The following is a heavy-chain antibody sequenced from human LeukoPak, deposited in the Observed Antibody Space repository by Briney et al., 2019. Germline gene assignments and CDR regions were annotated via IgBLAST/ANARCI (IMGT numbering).Heavy chain of an antibody. CDR1: GFAVSSNY. D-gene: IGHD6-19*01. J-gene: IGHJ4*02. CDR2: IYSGGST. Sequence: GGSLRLSCAASGFAVSSNYMSWVRQAPGKGPEWVSVIYSGGSTYYADSVKGRFTISRDNSKNTLYLQMNSLRVEDTAVYYCARAGAVEVFDYWGQGTLVTVSS. CDR3: ARAGAVEVFDY. V-gene: IGHV3-53*01.